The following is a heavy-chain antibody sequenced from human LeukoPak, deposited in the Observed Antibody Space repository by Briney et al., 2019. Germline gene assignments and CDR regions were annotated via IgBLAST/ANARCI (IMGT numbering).Heavy chain of an antibody. J-gene: IGHJ4*02. CDR3: ARHRESITMVRGALIFDFDY. CDR2: IYYSGST. CDR1: GGSISSSNYY. Sequence: SVTLSLTCTVSGGSISSSNYYWGWIRQPPGKGLEWIGSIYYSGSTYYKPSLKSRVTISVDTSKSQFSLKLSSVTAADTAVYYCARHRESITMVRGALIFDFDYWGQGTLVTVSS. V-gene: IGHV4-39*01. D-gene: IGHD3-10*01.